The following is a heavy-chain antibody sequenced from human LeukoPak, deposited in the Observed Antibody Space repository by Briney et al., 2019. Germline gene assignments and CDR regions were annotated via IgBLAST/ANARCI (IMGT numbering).Heavy chain of an antibody. Sequence: SVKVSCKASGGTISDFPISWVRQAPGQGLEWMGGIIPMFGATNYAQKFKGRVTITTDEATSTTYMELTSLRSEDTAVYCCARGPDIAAAEFDYWGQGTLVTVSS. D-gene: IGHD6-13*01. CDR1: GGTISDFP. J-gene: IGHJ4*02. CDR3: ARGPDIAAAEFDY. CDR2: IIPMFGAT. V-gene: IGHV1-69*05.